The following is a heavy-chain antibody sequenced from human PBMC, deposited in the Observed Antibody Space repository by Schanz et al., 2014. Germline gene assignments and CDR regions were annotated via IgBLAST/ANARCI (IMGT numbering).Heavy chain of an antibody. V-gene: IGHV3-30*04. D-gene: IGHD2-15*01. CDR1: GFTFGAYT. CDR3: ARDLAGGGSDV. CDR2: ISDDGSRR. Sequence: VQLVESGGGLVKPGGSLRLSCVTSGFTFGAYTMNWVRQALGKGLEWVAVISDDGSRRHYADFVTGRFTISRDNSKDTVYLQMNSLRAEDTAVYYCARDLAGGGSDVWGQGTLVTVSS. J-gene: IGHJ4*02.